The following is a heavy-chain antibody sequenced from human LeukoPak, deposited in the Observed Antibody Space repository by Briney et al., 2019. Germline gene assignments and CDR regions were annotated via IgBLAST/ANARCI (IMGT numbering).Heavy chain of an antibody. D-gene: IGHD3-22*01. V-gene: IGHV3-23*01. CDR2: ISGSGGST. CDR3: AKYQEAAYYYDSSGYFGY. J-gene: IGHJ4*02. Sequence: SGGSLRLSCAASGFTFSSYAMSWVRQAPGKGLEWVSAISGSGGSTYYADSVKGRFTISRDNSKNTLYLQMNSLGAEDTAVYYCAKYQEAAYYYDSSGYFGYWGQGTLVTVSS. CDR1: GFTFSSYA.